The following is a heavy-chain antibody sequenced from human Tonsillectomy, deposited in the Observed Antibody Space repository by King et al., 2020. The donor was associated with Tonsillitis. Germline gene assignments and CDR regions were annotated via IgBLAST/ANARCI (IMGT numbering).Heavy chain of an antibody. CDR1: GGSLSSTNYY. CDR2: IFYTGRA. D-gene: IGHD2-15*01. V-gene: IGHV4-39*07. CDR3: ARVSGNIVGDLSEDWYFDL. Sequence: LQLQESGPGLVKPSETLSLTCTVSGGSLSSTNYYWGWIRQPPGKGLQWIASIFYTGRAYHNPSLKSRDTISVDTSKNQLSLKLSSVTAADTAVYYCARVSGNIVGDLSEDWYFDLWGRGTLVTVSS. J-gene: IGHJ2*01.